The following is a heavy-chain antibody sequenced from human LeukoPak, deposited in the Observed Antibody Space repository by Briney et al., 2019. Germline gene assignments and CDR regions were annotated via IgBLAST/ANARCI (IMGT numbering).Heavy chain of an antibody. J-gene: IGHJ5*02. CDR3: ARPYYYDSRIDP. CDR2: MYYSGST. V-gene: IGHV4-30-4*01. D-gene: IGHD3-22*01. CDR1: GGSISSGDYY. Sequence: SQTLSVTCTVSGGSISSGDYYWSWIRLPPGKGLEWIAYMYYSGSTYYNPSLKSQVTMSADTSKNQLSLKLSSVTAADTAVYYCARPYYYDSRIDPWGQGILVTVSS.